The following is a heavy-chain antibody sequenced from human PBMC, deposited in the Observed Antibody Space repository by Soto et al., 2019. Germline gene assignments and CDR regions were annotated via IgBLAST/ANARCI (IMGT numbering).Heavy chain of an antibody. D-gene: IGHD6-19*01. Sequence: SRTLSLTCAISGDSVSSNTAAWNWIRPSPSRGREWLGRTYYRSNWRHDYAVSVKSRITVNPDTSKNHFSLQLNSVAPDDAAVYYCARGVAGSGFDLWGQGTLVTVSS. CDR1: GDSVSSNTAA. V-gene: IGHV6-1*01. CDR3: ARGVAGSGFDL. CDR2: TYYRSNWRH. J-gene: IGHJ4*02.